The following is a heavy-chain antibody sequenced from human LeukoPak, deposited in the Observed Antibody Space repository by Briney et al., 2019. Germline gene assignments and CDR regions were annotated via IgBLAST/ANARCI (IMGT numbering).Heavy chain of an antibody. D-gene: IGHD1-26*01. Sequence: GGSLRLSCTASGFTFSSFGMSWVRQAPGKGLEWVSGISGGSTYYADSVKGRFTISRDNSKNTLYLQMNSLRAEDTAVYYCARGLLGASDAFDIWGQGTMVTVSS. CDR3: ARGLLGASDAFDI. J-gene: IGHJ3*02. CDR1: GFTFSSFG. CDR2: ISGGST. V-gene: IGHV3-23*01.